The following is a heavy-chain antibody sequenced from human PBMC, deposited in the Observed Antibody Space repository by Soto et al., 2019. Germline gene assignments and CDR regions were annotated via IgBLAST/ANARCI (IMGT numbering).Heavy chain of an antibody. Sequence: SETLSLTCTVSGGSINSGDYYWSWIRQPPGKGLEWIGNLYYTGSTYYNPSLKSRVTISVDTSKKQFSLMVTSVTAADTAVYYCARYRSSDRLKEYYFDYWGQGTLVTVSS. CDR1: GGSINSGDYY. CDR3: ARYRSSDRLKEYYFDY. CDR2: LYYTGST. D-gene: IGHD3-22*01. V-gene: IGHV4-30-4*01. J-gene: IGHJ4*02.